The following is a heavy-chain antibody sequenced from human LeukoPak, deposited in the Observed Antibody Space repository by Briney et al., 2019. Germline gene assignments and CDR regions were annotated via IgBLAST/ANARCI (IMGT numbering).Heavy chain of an antibody. CDR2: ISGSGGST. D-gene: IGHD3-22*01. Sequence: GGSLRLPCAASGFTFSSYAMSWVRQVPGKGLEWVSAISGSGGSTYYADSVKGRFTISRDNSKNTLYLQMNSLRAEDTAVYYCAKAGQYYYDSSGYSNYYYMDVWGKGTTVTVSS. V-gene: IGHV3-23*01. CDR3: AKAGQYYYDSSGYSNYYYMDV. J-gene: IGHJ6*03. CDR1: GFTFSSYA.